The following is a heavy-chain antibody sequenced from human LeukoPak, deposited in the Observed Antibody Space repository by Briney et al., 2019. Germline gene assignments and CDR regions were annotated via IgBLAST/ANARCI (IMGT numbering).Heavy chain of an antibody. V-gene: IGHV3-23*01. J-gene: IGHJ4*02. CDR1: GFTFSNYA. CDR3: ARTRGIDY. D-gene: IGHD1-7*01. Sequence: GRSLRLSCAASGFTFSNYAMSWVRQVPGKGLDWVSGISGSGGSTYFADFVKGRFTISRDNSKNTLYLQMDSLTAEDTAVYYCARTRGIDYWGQGTLVTVSS. CDR2: ISGSGGST.